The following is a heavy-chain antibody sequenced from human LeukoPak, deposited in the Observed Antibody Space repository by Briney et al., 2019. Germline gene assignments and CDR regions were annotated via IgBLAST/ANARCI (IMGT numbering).Heavy chain of an antibody. CDR2: INHSGST. Sequence: PSEALSLTCAVYGGSFSGYYWSWIRQPPGKGLEWIGEINHSGSTNYNPSLKSRVTISVDTSKNQFSLKLSSVTAADTAVYYCARLGYCSSTSCYRWGQGTLVTVSS. CDR3: ARLGYCSSTSCYR. D-gene: IGHD2-2*02. CDR1: GGSFSGYY. J-gene: IGHJ4*02. V-gene: IGHV4-34*01.